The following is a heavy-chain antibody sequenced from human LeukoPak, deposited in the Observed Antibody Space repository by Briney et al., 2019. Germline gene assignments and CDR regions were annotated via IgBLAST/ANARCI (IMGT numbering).Heavy chain of an antibody. CDR2: IYWNDDK. J-gene: IGHJ3*02. CDR3: AHRTIVVVPAAIPVLDAFDI. D-gene: IGHD2-2*01. V-gene: IGHV2-5*01. Sequence: ESGPTLVNPTQTLTLTFTFSGFSLSTSGVGVGWIRQPPGKALEWLALIYWNDDKRYSPSLKSRLTITKDTSKNQVVLTMTNMDPVDTATYYCAHRTIVVVPAAIPVLDAFDIWGQGTMVTVSS. CDR1: GFSLSTSGVG.